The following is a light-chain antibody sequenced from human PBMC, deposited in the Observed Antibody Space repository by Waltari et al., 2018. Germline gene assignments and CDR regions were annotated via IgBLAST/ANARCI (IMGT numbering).Light chain of an antibody. CDR1: QSVGRT. CDR2: GAS. V-gene: IGKV3-20*01. J-gene: IGKJ1*01. Sequence: EIVLTQSPGTLSLSPGERATLSCRASQSVGRTLAWYQQKPGQAPRLLIYGASNRDTGTPDRFSGSGSGTDFSLTISRLDPADFAVYYCQHYVRLPVAFGQGTTVEIK. CDR3: QHYVRLPVA.